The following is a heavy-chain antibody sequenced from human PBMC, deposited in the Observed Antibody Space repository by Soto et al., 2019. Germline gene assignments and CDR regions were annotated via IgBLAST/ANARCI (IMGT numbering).Heavy chain of an antibody. Sequence: QITLKESGPTLVNPTQTLTLTCTFSGFSLSTSRVGVGWIRQPPGKALEWLALIFWDDVKRYSPSLKSRLTLTNDTSKSQVVLTMTTMDPVDTATYYCAHSPYTVTTGVSGFDIWGQGTMVTVSS. D-gene: IGHD4-17*01. J-gene: IGHJ3*02. V-gene: IGHV2-5*02. CDR3: AHSPYTVTTGVSGFDI. CDR2: IFWDDVK. CDR1: GFSLSTSRVG.